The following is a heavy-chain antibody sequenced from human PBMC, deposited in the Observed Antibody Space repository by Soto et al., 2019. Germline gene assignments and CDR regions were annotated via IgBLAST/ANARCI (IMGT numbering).Heavy chain of an antibody. Sequence: EVQLLDSGGGLVQPGGSLRLSCVASGFTSSSCAMRWVRQAPGKGLEWVSGISASGGSTYYADSVKGRFTISRDNSKNTIYLQMNRLRAEDTAVYYCATPSLGTGRYFFHDWGQGTLVTVSS. CDR1: GFTSSSCA. CDR3: ATPSLGTGRYFFHD. V-gene: IGHV3-23*01. D-gene: IGHD2-8*02. CDR2: ISASGGST. J-gene: IGHJ4*02.